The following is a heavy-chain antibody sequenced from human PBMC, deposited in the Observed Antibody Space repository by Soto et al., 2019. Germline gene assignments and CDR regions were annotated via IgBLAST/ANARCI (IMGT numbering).Heavy chain of an antibody. D-gene: IGHD2-2*01. J-gene: IGHJ4*02. CDR2: MSPSGAEK. Sequence: GGSLRLSCVASGFSFNTNVLHWVRQAPGKGLEWVAVMSPSGAEKYYTDTVRGRFTISRDNSKNTLYLQMNSLTTDDTAVYYCALDNSPAAPDYLDYWGQGTVVTVSS. V-gene: IGHV3-30-3*01. CDR3: ALDNSPAAPDYLDY. CDR1: GFSFNTNV.